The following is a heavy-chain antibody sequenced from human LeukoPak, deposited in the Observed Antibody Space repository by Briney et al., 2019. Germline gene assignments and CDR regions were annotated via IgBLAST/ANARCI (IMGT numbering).Heavy chain of an antibody. J-gene: IGHJ3*02. V-gene: IGHV1-2*02. Sequence: ASVKVSCKASGYTFTDYYMHWVRQAPGPGLEWMAWINPNNGGTDYAQKFQGRVTMTRDTSISTAYMELSRLTSDDTAVYYCARAPGGFDIWGQGTMVTVSS. D-gene: IGHD2-15*01. CDR2: INPNNGGT. CDR3: ARAPGGFDI. CDR1: GYTFTDYY.